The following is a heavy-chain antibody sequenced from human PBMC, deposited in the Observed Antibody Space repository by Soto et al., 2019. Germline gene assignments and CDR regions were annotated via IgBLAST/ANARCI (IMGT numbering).Heavy chain of an antibody. J-gene: IGHJ4*01. Sequence: QVQLQESGPGLVKPSGTLSLTCSVSGGSISSESFYWSWVRQHPGKGLEWIGEISHGGNTNYNPSLQSGAPISLDNSNTPYSLRLSFVTAANTALYCCATSSVAVAGLDWGHGTPVTVSS. CDR1: GGSISSESFY. V-gene: IGHV4-4*01. CDR2: ISHGGNT. D-gene: IGHD6-13*01. CDR3: ATSSVAVAGLD.